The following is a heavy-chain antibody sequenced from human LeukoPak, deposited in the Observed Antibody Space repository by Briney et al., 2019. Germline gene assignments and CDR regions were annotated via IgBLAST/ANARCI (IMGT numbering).Heavy chain of an antibody. D-gene: IGHD2-21*02. Sequence: PGGSLRLSCAASGFTFIDAWMSWVRQAPGKGLEWVSYISSSGSTIYYADSVKGRFTISRDNAKNSLYLQMNSLRAEDTAVYYCARVSLAYCGGDCFSPHMDYWGQGTLVTVSS. CDR2: ISSSGSTI. J-gene: IGHJ4*02. V-gene: IGHV3-11*04. CDR3: ARVSLAYCGGDCFSPHMDY. CDR1: GFTFIDAW.